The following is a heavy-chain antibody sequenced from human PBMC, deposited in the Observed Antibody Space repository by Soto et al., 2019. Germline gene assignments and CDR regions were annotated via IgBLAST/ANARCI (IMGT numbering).Heavy chain of an antibody. CDR2: ISAFNGTT. V-gene: IGHV1-18*01. J-gene: IGHJ6*03. D-gene: IGHD6-19*01. Sequence: QDQLVQSGAEVKKPGASVTVSCKASGYSFTNYGITWVRQAPGQGLEWMGWISAFNGTTHYAQKLQGRVTMTTDSSTSTAYMELRSLRSDDTAMYYCARDRGVAPPVAGNTHYYYYMDVWGKGTTVIVSS. CDR1: GYSFTNYG. CDR3: ARDRGVAPPVAGNTHYYYYMDV.